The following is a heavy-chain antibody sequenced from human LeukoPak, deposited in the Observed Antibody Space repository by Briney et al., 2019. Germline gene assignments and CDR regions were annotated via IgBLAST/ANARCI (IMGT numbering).Heavy chain of an antibody. CDR1: GGSISSYY. CDR2: IYYSGST. D-gene: IGHD5-18*01. Sequence: SEPLSLTCTVSGGSISSYYWSWIRQPPGKGLEWIGYIYYSGSTNYNPSLKSRVTISVDTSKNQFSLKLSSVTAADTAVYYCARQYSYGYYFDYWGQGTLVTVSS. V-gene: IGHV4-59*01. CDR3: ARQYSYGYYFDY. J-gene: IGHJ4*02.